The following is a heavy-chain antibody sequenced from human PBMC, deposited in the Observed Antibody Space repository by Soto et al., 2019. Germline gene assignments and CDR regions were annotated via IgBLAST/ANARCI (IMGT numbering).Heavy chain of an antibody. CDR2: INRDGSRT. CDR1: GFISSSYW. D-gene: IGHD2-8*01. CDR3: ARGVNGYYYVDY. J-gene: IGHJ4*02. Sequence: EVQLVESGGNVLQPGGSLRLSCAASGFISSSYWMHWVRQAPGKGLVWVSRINRDGSRTDYADSVKGRFAVSRDNAKNTVLLQMTSLRADETAVYYCARGVNGYYYVDYWGQGTLVTVSS. V-gene: IGHV3-74*01.